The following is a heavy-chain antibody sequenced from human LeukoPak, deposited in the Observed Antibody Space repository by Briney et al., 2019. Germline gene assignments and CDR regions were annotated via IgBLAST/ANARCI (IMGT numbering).Heavy chain of an antibody. CDR1: GGSFSGYY. Sequence: SETLSLTCAVYGGSFSGYYWSWIRQPPGKGLEWIGEINHSGSTNYNPSLKSRVTISVDTSKNQFSLKLSSVTAADTAVYYCARRFLEWFPKARRFDPWGQGTLVTVSS. D-gene: IGHD3-3*01. V-gene: IGHV4-34*01. J-gene: IGHJ5*02. CDR3: ARRFLEWFPKARRFDP. CDR2: INHSGST.